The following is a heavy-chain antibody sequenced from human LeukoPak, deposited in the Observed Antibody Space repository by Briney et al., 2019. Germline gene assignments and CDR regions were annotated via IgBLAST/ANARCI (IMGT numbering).Heavy chain of an antibody. D-gene: IGHD6-13*01. CDR2: IYYSGST. V-gene: IGHV4-39*01. Sequence: KSSETLSLTCTVSGGSISSSSYYWGWIRQPPGKGLEWIGSIYYSGSTYYNPSLKSRVTISVDTSKSQFSLKLSSVTAADTAVYYCARQRSSSWYYFDYWGQGTLVTVSS. CDR1: GGSISSSSYY. J-gene: IGHJ4*02. CDR3: ARQRSSSWYYFDY.